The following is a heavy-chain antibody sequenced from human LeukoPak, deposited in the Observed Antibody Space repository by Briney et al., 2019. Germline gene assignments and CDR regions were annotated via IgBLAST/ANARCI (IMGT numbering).Heavy chain of an antibody. J-gene: IGHJ6*03. V-gene: IGHV4-59*08. Sequence: PSETLSLTCTVSGGSISSYYWSWIRQPPGTGLEWIGYIYYSGSTNYNPSLKSRVTISVDTSKNQFSLKLSSVTAADTAVYYCARVGVTMDYYYYYMDVWGKGTTVTVSS. CDR3: ARVGVTMDYYYYYMDV. D-gene: IGHD3-10*01. CDR2: IYYSGST. CDR1: GGSISSYY.